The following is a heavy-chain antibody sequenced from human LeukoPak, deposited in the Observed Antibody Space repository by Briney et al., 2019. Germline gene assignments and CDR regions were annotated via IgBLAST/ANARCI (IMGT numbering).Heavy chain of an antibody. J-gene: IGHJ4*02. V-gene: IGHV3-74*01. CDR2: INKDGSVI. Sequence: GGSLRLSCAASGFTFGSSWIHWVRQAPGKGLVWVSRINKDGSVIDYAESVKGRFSISRDNAKNTLYLQMNSLRVEDTAIYYCVKVRGIARVGYFDYWGQGALVTVSS. CDR3: VKVRGIARVGYFDY. CDR1: GFTFGSSW. D-gene: IGHD1-26*01.